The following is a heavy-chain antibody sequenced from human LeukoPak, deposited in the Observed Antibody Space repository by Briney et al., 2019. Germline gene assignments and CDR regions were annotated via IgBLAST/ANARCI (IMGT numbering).Heavy chain of an antibody. Sequence: GGSLRLSCAASGFTFSSYSMNWVRQAPGKGLEWVSSISTSSSYIYYADSVKGRFTISRDNAKNSLYLQMNSLRAEDTAVYYCAREAPGDLKGPWFDPWGQGTLVTVSS. CDR3: AREAPGDLKGPWFDP. CDR2: ISTSSSYI. J-gene: IGHJ5*02. V-gene: IGHV3-21*01. CDR1: GFTFSSYS. D-gene: IGHD3-10*01.